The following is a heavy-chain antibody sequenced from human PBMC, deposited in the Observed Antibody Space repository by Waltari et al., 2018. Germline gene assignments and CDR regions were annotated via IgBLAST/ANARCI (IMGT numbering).Heavy chain of an antibody. CDR3: AGEVVSRFYFDD. V-gene: IGHV4-31*03. D-gene: IGHD2-15*01. CDR2: IKYRGTT. J-gene: IGHJ4*02. CDR1: GGSISRPGYY. Sequence: QVQLQESGPGLVKPSQTLSLTCSVSGGSISRPGYYCTWIRQHPGEGLEWIGEIKYRGTTSYSPSLKRRLIISLDMSKNRLSLKLSSVAAADTAVYYCAGEVVSRFYFDDWGQGTLVTVSS.